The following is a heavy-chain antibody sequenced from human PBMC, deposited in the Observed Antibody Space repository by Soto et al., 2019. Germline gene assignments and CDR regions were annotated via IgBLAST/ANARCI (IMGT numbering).Heavy chain of an antibody. V-gene: IGHV4-59*08. CDR2: IYYSGST. D-gene: IGHD1-1*01. CDR1: GGSISSYY. Sequence: QVQLQESGPGLVKPSETLSLTCTVSGGSISSYYWSWIRQPPGKGLEWIGYIYYSGSTNYNPSLKSRVTISVDTSKNQFSLKLSSVTAADTAVYYCARQRLEPRGGNWFDPWGQGTLVTVSS. CDR3: ARQRLEPRGGNWFDP. J-gene: IGHJ5*02.